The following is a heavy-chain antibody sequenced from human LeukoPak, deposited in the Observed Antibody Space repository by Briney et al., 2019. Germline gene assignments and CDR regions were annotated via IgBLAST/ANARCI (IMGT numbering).Heavy chain of an antibody. J-gene: IGHJ5*02. V-gene: IGHV3-30*02. Sequence: GGSLRLSSAVSGFTFSTCGMHWVRQAPGKGLEWVAFILYDGSKKYYADSVKGRFTISRDNSKNTLYLQMNSLRPEDTAVYYCAKETPPNWFDLWGQGTLIIISS. CDR2: ILYDGSKK. CDR3: AKETPPNWFDL. CDR1: GFTFSTCG.